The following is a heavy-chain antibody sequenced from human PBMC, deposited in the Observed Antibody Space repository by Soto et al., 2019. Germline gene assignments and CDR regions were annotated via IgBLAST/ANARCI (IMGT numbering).Heavy chain of an antibody. CDR1: GGTFSSYA. CDR3: ARSYDSSGYGGMDV. V-gene: IGHV1-69*01. CDR2: IIPIFGTA. D-gene: IGHD3-22*01. J-gene: IGHJ6*02. Sequence: QVQLVQSGAEVKKPGSSVKFSCKASGGTFSSYASSWVRQAPGQVLEWMGGIIPIFGTANYAQKFQSRVTITADESTSTAYMELSRLRSEDTAVYYCARSYDSSGYGGMDVWGQGTTVTVSS.